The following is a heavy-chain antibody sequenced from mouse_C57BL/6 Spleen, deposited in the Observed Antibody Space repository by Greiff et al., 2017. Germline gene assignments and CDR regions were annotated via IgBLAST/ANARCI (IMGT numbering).Heavy chain of an antibody. J-gene: IGHJ2*01. CDR1: GYNFTSYW. CDR2: INSSNGGT. Sequence: VQLQQPGTELVKPGASVKLSCKASGYNFTSYWMHWVKQRPGQGLEWIGNINSSNGGTNYHAKFKSKATLTVDKSSSTAYMQLSSLTSEDSAVYYCARGAVLDYWGQGTTLTVSS. D-gene: IGHD3-3*01. CDR3: ARGAVLDY. V-gene: IGHV1-53*01.